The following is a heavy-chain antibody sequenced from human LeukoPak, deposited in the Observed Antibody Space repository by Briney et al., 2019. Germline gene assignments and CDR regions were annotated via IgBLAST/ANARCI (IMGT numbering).Heavy chain of an antibody. D-gene: IGHD5-12*01. Sequence: GGSLRLSCAASGFVLSDYGMHWVRQAPGKGLEWVAFVRNDGSNGYYVGSVKGRFTISRDKSKNTLYLQMNSLRAEDTAVYSCAKESDSGYHSEGPKNWGLGTLVTVSS. CDR3: AKESDSGYHSEGPKN. CDR2: VRNDGSNG. J-gene: IGHJ4*02. V-gene: IGHV3-30*02. CDR1: GFVLSDYG.